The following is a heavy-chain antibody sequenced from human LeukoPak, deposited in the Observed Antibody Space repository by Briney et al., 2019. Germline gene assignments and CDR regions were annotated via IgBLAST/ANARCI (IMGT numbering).Heavy chain of an antibody. D-gene: IGHD2-2*01. Sequence: SETLSLTCTVSGYSISSGYYWGWIRQPPGKGLEWIGSIYHSGSTYYNPSLKSRVTISVDTSKNQFSLQLNSVTPEDTAVYYCARGNKVVPAARLFGTTSQYYYYMDVWGKGTTVTVSS. V-gene: IGHV4-38-2*02. CDR2: IYHSGST. CDR1: GYSISSGYY. J-gene: IGHJ6*03. CDR3: ARGNKVVPAARLFGTTSQYYYYMDV.